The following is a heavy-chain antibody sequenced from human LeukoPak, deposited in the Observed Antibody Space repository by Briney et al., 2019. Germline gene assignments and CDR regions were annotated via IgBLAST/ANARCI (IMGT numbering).Heavy chain of an antibody. CDR2: ISYDGSNK. D-gene: IGHD2-21*02. V-gene: IGHV3-30*04. CDR1: GFTFSSYA. CDR3: ARQYCGGDCYSSYGY. J-gene: IGHJ4*02. Sequence: PGGSLRLSCAASGFTFSSYAMHWVRQAPGKGLEWVAVISYDGSNKYYADSVKGRFTISRDNSKNTLYLQMNSLRAEDTAVYYCARQYCGGDCYSSYGYWGQGTLVTVSS.